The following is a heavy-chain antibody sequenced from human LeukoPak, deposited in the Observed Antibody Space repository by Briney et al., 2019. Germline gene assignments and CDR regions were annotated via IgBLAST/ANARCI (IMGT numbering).Heavy chain of an antibody. CDR2: ISSSGSTI. Sequence: GGSLRLSCAASGFTFSDYYMTWIRQAPGKGLEWVSYISSSGSTIYYADSVKGRFTISRDNSKNTLYLQMNSLRAEDTAVYYCARDFGAAPATGFFDYWGQGTLVTVSS. CDR3: ARDFGAAPATGFFDY. V-gene: IGHV3-11*01. CDR1: GFTFSDYY. J-gene: IGHJ4*02. D-gene: IGHD3-3*01.